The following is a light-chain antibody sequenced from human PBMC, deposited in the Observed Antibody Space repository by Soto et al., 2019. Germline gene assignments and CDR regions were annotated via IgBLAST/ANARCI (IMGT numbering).Light chain of an antibody. J-gene: IGKJ1*01. Sequence: IQMTQSPSTLSASVGDRVTITCRASQSISDWLAWYQLKPGKAPKLLIYDASSLESGVPSRFSGSGSGTEFTLTISSLQPDDFATYYCQQYNSYWTFGQGTKVDIK. V-gene: IGKV1-5*01. CDR1: QSISDW. CDR2: DAS. CDR3: QQYNSYWT.